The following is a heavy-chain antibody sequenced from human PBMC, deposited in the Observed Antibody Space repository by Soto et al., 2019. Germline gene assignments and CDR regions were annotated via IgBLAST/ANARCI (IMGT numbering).Heavy chain of an antibody. CDR3: ARGGYYDILTGYHSTLDI. Sequence: SETLSLTCAVYVGFFCGYYSGWIRQPPGKGLEWIGEINHSGSTNYNPSLKSRVTISVDTSKNQFSLKLSSVTAADTAVYYCARGGYYDILTGYHSTLDIWGQGTMVTVSS. D-gene: IGHD3-9*01. CDR1: VGFFCGYY. V-gene: IGHV4-34*01. J-gene: IGHJ3*02. CDR2: INHSGST.